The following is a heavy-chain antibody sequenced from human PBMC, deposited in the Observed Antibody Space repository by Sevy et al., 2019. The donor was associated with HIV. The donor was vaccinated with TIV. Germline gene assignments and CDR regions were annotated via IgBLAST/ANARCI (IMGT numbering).Heavy chain of an antibody. CDR2: VYPNSGGT. J-gene: IGHJ6*02. D-gene: IGHD1-7*01. CDR3: ARDGGGGTTNSGMDV. Sequence: ASVKVSCKASGYTFTGDYLHWVRQAPGQGLEWMGRVYPNSGGTNYARKFQGRVTMTRDTSISRAYMELSRLRFDDTAVYYCARDGGGGTTNSGMDVWGQGTTVTVSS. CDR1: GYTFTGDY. V-gene: IGHV1-2*06.